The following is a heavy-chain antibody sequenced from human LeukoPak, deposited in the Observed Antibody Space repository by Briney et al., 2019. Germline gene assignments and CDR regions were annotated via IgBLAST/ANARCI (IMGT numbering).Heavy chain of an antibody. CDR2: ISYDGSNK. J-gene: IGHJ4*02. CDR1: GFTFSSYG. Sequence: GGSLRLSCAASGFTFSSYGMHWVRQAPGKGLEWVAVISYDGSNKYYADSVKGRFTISRDNSKNTLYLQMNSLRAEDTAVYYCAKADRQEDFDYWGQGTLVTVSS. CDR3: AKADRQEDFDY. V-gene: IGHV3-30*18.